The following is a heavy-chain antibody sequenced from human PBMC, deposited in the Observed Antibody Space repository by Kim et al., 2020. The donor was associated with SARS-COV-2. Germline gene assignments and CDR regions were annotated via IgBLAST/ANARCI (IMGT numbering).Heavy chain of an antibody. Sequence: SETLSLTCTVSGGSISSSSYYWGWIRQPPGKGLEWIGSIYYSGSTYYNPSLKSRVTISVDTSKNQFSLKLSSVTAADTAVYYCARPAFRSTSSFANWFDPWGQGTLVTVSS. D-gene: IGHD2-2*01. V-gene: IGHV4-39*01. CDR3: ARPAFRSTSSFANWFDP. CDR1: GGSISSSSYY. CDR2: IYYSGST. J-gene: IGHJ5*02.